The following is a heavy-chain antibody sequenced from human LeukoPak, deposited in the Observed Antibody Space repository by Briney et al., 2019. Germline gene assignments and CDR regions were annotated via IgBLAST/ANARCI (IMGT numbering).Heavy chain of an antibody. CDR3: ARLLPPRGYSREKMGNWYFDL. V-gene: IGHV4-34*01. J-gene: IGHJ2*01. CDR2: INHSGST. D-gene: IGHD5-18*01. Sequence: SETLSLTCAVYGGSFSGYYWSWIRQPPGKGLEWIGEINHSGSTNYNPSLKSRVTISVDTSKNQFSLKLSSVTAADTAVYYCARLLPPRGYSREKMGNWYFDLWGRGTLVTVSS. CDR1: GGSFSGYY.